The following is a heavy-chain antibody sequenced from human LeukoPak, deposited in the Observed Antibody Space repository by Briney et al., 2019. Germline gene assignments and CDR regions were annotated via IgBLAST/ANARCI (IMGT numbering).Heavy chain of an antibody. Sequence: GGSLRLSCAASGFTFSDHWMSWVRQAPGKGLEWVANIKQDESKRYYVDSVKGRFTISRDNAKNSLYLQIISLRAEDTAVYYCAREASLYCSGNDCYWAFDRWGQGTLVTVSS. D-gene: IGHD2-15*01. J-gene: IGHJ5*02. V-gene: IGHV3-7*01. CDR1: GFTFSDHW. CDR2: IKQDESKR. CDR3: AREASLYCSGNDCYWAFDR.